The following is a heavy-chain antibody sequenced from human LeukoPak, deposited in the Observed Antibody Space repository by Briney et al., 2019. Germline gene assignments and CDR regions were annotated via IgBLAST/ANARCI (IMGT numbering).Heavy chain of an antibody. D-gene: IGHD3-9*01. CDR2: IYAGGST. CDR3: ARDDGYYDILNGYPIDY. CDR1: GFTVRSTY. J-gene: IGHJ4*02. V-gene: IGHV3-66*01. Sequence: GGSLRLSCAASGFTVRSTYMSWVRQAPGKGLEWVAIIYAGGSTYYADSVRGRLTISRDDSKNILFLQMNRLRAEDTAVYYCARDDGYYDILNGYPIDYWGQGTLVTVSS.